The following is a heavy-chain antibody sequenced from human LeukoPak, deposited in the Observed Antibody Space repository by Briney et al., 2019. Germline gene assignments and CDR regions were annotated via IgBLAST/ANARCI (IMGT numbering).Heavy chain of an antibody. V-gene: IGHV1-69*04. Sequence: SVKVSCKASGGTFSSYAISWVRQAPGQGLEWMGRIIPIFGIANHAQKFQGRVTITADKSTSTAYMELSSLRSEDTAVYYCAREATVTTRWFDPWGQGTLVTVSS. CDR2: IIPIFGIA. D-gene: IGHD4-17*01. CDR3: AREATVTTRWFDP. J-gene: IGHJ5*02. CDR1: GGTFSSYA.